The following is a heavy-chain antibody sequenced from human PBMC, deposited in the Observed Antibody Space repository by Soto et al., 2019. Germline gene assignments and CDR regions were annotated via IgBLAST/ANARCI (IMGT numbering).Heavy chain of an antibody. CDR3: ARGVENIVVVLDVFGYYGIDV. J-gene: IGHJ6*02. D-gene: IGHD2-2*01. CDR2: INAGNGNT. CDR1: GYSFTSYV. V-gene: IGHV1-3*01. Sequence: ASVKVSCKASGYSFTSYVIYWVRQAPGQRLEWMGWINAGNGNTKSSQKFQARVTITSDTSASTAYMELSSLRSEDTAVYFCARGVENIVVVLDVFGYYGIDVCGQGPTVTVSS.